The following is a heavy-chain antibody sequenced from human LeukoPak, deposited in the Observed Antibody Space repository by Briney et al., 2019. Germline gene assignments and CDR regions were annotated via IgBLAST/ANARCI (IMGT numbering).Heavy chain of an antibody. D-gene: IGHD1-26*01. CDR2: IYYSGST. Sequence: PSETLSLTCSVSGGSISSYYWSWIRQPPGKGLEWIGYIYYSGSTNYNPSLKSRVTISVDTSKNLFSLRLSSVTAADTAVYYCARLGSGSYRDWGQGTLVTVSS. CDR3: ARLGSGSYRD. CDR1: GGSISSYY. J-gene: IGHJ4*02. V-gene: IGHV4-59*08.